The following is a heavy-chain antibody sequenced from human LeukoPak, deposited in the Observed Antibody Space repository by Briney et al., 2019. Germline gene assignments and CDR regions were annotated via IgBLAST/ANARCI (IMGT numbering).Heavy chain of an antibody. CDR1: GFTFSSYS. CDR2: ISSSSSYI. J-gene: IGHJ4*02. Sequence: PGGCLRLSCAASGFTFSSYSMNWVRQAPRKGLEWVSSISSSSSYIYYADSVKGRFTISRDNAKNSLYLQMNSLRAEDTAVYYCARCSVPADDYWGQGTLVTVSS. D-gene: IGHD2-2*01. CDR3: ARCSVPADDY. V-gene: IGHV3-21*01.